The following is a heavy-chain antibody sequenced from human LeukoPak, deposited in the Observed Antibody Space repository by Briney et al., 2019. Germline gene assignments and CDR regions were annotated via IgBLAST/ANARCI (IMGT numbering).Heavy chain of an antibody. J-gene: IGHJ4*02. CDR1: GFTFSTYA. D-gene: IGHD2-21*01. CDR3: AKSHITRYPLQYYFDL. V-gene: IGHV3-23*01. Sequence: GGSLRLSCAASGFTFSTYAMSWLRQTPQKGLEWVSGISVTGDITYYADSVKGRFTIARDNSRTTLYPQLNSLRADDTAVYYCAKSHITRYPLQYYFDLWGQGAQVIVSS. CDR2: ISVTGDIT.